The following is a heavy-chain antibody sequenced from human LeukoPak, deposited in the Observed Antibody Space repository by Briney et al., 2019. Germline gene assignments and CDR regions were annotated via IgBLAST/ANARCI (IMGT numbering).Heavy chain of an antibody. J-gene: IGHJ4*02. D-gene: IGHD2-21*01. CDR1: GFPLSPYA. Sequence: GGSLGLSCAASGFPLSPYAMSWVRRPPGKGLEWVAATSRSDAGTYHADSVRGRFTISRDNSKNTLYLQMNSLRAEDAAVYFCAKAPVTSCRGAYCYPFDSWGQGTLVTVSS. V-gene: IGHV3-23*01. CDR3: AKAPVTSCRGAYCYPFDS. CDR2: TSRSDAGT.